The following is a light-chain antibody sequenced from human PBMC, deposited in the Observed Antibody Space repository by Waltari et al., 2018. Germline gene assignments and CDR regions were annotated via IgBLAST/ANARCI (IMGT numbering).Light chain of an antibody. J-gene: IGKJ2*01. V-gene: IGKV1-5*03. Sequence: DLQQTKTPSPRSASVGDTVTITCRASQTIMSWLAWYQQKGGKAPKVLISKASTLESGVPSRFSGSESGTEFTLTISNLQPDDSATYYCQQYNTYYTFGQGTIVEIK. CDR2: KAS. CDR3: QQYNTYYT. CDR1: QTIMSW.